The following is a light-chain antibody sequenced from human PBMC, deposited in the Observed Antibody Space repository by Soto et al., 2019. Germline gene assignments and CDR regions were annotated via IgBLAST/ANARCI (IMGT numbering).Light chain of an antibody. V-gene: IGKV3D-15*01. CDR3: QQYNNWTWT. CDR2: GAS. J-gene: IGKJ1*01. CDR1: QSVSSN. Sequence: EIVLTQSPATLSLSPGERATLSCRASQSVSSNLAWYQQKHGQAPRXLIYGASTRATGVPARFSGSGSGTEFTLTISSLQSEDFAVYYCQQYNNWTWTFGQGTKVDIK.